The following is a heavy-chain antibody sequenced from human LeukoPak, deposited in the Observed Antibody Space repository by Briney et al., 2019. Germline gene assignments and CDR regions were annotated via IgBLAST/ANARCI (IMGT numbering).Heavy chain of an antibody. J-gene: IGHJ3*02. CDR2: INHSGSI. V-gene: IGHV4-34*01. Sequence: SETLSLTCAVYGGSFSGYYWSWIRQPPGKGLEWIGEINHSGSINHNPSLKSRVTISVDTSKNQFSLKLSSVTAADTAVYYCARVAVVAATTPDAFDIWGQGTMVTVSS. CDR1: GGSFSGYY. CDR3: ARVAVVAATTPDAFDI. D-gene: IGHD2-15*01.